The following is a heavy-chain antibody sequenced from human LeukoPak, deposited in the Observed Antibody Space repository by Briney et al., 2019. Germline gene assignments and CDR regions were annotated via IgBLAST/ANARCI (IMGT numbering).Heavy chain of an antibody. V-gene: IGHV3-30*04. CDR2: IWYDGSNK. J-gene: IGHJ4*02. D-gene: IGHD2/OR15-2a*01. CDR1: GFTFNNYP. Sequence: GGSLRLSCAASGFTFNNYPMHWVRQAPGKGLEWVAVIWYDGSNKYYADSVKGRFTISRDNSKNTLYLQMNSLRAEDTAVYYCAKAQLAILGDFDYWGQGTLVTVSS. CDR3: AKAQLAILGDFDY.